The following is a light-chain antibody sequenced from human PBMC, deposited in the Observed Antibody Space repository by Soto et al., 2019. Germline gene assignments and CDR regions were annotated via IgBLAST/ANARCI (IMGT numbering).Light chain of an antibody. Sequence: QSVLTQPPSVSGAPGQRVTISCTGSSSNIGAGYDVHWYQQLPGTAPKLLIYGNSNRPSGVPDRFSGSKSGTSASLAITGLQAEDEADYYCQSYDSSLSGSVICGGTKLTVL. J-gene: IGLJ3*02. CDR1: SSNIGAGYD. CDR3: QSYDSSLSGSV. CDR2: GNS. V-gene: IGLV1-40*01.